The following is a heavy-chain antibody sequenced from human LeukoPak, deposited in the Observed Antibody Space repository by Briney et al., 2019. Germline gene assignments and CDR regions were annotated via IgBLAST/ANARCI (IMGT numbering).Heavy chain of an antibody. CDR1: GGTFSSYA. CDR2: IIPIFGTA. D-gene: IGHD1-1*01. J-gene: IGHJ6*03. CDR3: ARDGLTGTPPRDYCYYYMDV. Sequence: SVKVSCKASGGTFSSYAISWVRQAPGQGLEWMGGIIPIFGTANYAQKFQGRVTITTDESTSTAYMELSSLRSEDTAVYYCARDGLTGTPPRDYCYYYMDVWGKGTTVTVSS. V-gene: IGHV1-69*05.